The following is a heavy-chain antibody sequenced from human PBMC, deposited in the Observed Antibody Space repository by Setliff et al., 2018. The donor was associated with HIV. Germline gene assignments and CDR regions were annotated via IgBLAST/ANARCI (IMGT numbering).Heavy chain of an antibody. J-gene: IGHJ5*02. CDR3: ATGLASAESNSNH. CDR2: FDPGHGET. V-gene: IGHV1-24*01. CDR1: GDTVTEPS. Sequence: GASVKVSCKVSGDTVTEPSMQWVRQAPGKGLEWMGGFDPGHGETFYARKFQGRVTMTEDTFTDSAYMELRSLRSEDTAIYYCATGLASAESNSNHWGQGTLVTVSS. D-gene: IGHD3-3*02.